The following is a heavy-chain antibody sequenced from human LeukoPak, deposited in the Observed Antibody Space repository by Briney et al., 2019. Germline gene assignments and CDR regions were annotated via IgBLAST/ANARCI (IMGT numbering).Heavy chain of an antibody. Sequence: PSETLSLTCAVYGGSFSGYYWSWIRQPPGKGLEWIGEINHSGSTNYNPSLKSRVTISVDTSKNQFSLKLSSVTAADTAVYYCARGGVSYGDHPFDYWGQGTLVTVSS. D-gene: IGHD4-17*01. CDR2: INHSGST. CDR3: ARGGVSYGDHPFDY. CDR1: GGSFSGYY. J-gene: IGHJ4*02. V-gene: IGHV4-34*01.